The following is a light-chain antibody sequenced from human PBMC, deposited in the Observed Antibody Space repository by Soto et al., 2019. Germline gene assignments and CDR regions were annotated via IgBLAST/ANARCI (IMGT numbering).Light chain of an antibody. V-gene: IGKV1-39*01. CDR1: LSISSY. CDR3: QQSYSTPYT. Sequence: DIPMTQSPSSLSASVGDRVTITCRARLSISSYLSWYQQKPGKAPKLLIYAASSLQTGVPSRFSGSGSGTDFTLTISSLQPEDFATYYCQQSYSTPYTFGQGTKLEIK. J-gene: IGKJ2*01. CDR2: AAS.